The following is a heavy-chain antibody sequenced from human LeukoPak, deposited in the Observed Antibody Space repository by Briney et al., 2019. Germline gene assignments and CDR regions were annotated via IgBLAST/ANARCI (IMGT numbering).Heavy chain of an antibody. Sequence: PSETLSLTCIVSGYSISSVYYWGWIRQPPGKALEWIGNIFYSGSTYYSPSLKSRVTISLDTSRNQFSLKLNSVTAADTAVYYCAKSNGYGLIDIWGQGTMVTVSS. CDR1: GYSISSVYY. CDR3: AKSNGYGLIDI. CDR2: IFYSGST. V-gene: IGHV4-38-2*02. J-gene: IGHJ3*02. D-gene: IGHD3-22*01.